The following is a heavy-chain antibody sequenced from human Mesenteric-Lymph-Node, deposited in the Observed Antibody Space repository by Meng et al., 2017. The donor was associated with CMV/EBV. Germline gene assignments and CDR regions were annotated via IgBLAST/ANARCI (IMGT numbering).Heavy chain of an antibody. CDR1: GGSISRSTYY. CDR3: ARDIDYYDSGSDY. Sequence: SETLSLTCSVSGGSISRSTYYWGWIRQPPGKGLEWIGSIYSSGSTHYNPTLENRVTMSVDASNNQISLRLTSATAADTAVYYCARDIDYYDSGSDYWGQGTLVTVSS. D-gene: IGHD3-10*01. V-gene: IGHV4-39*07. J-gene: IGHJ4*02. CDR2: IYSSGST.